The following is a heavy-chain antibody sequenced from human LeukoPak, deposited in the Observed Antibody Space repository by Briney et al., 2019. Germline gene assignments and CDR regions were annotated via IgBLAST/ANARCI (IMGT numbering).Heavy chain of an antibody. D-gene: IGHD6-13*01. V-gene: IGHV3-48*03. CDR3: ARGGCAAAGCGMDV. J-gene: IGHJ6*02. CDR1: GFNFSSYE. CDR2: ISSSGSTI. Sequence: AGGSLRLSCAASGFNFSSYEMYWVRQAPGKGLEWVSYISSSGSTIYYAVSVEGQFTISRNNAKNSLYLQMNSLRAEDTAIYYGARGGCAAAGCGMDVWGQGTTVTVSS.